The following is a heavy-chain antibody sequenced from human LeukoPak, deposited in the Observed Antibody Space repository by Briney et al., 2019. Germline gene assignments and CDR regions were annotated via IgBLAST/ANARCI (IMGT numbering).Heavy chain of an antibody. CDR3: ARAYCGGDCYPFFDY. V-gene: IGHV1-69*05. Sequence: SVKVSCKASGGTFSSYAISWVRQAPGQGLERMGRIIPIFGTANYAQKFQGRVTITTDESTSTAYMELSSLRSEDTAVYYCARAYCGGDCYPFFDYWGQGTLVTVSS. CDR2: IIPIFGTA. D-gene: IGHD2-21*02. J-gene: IGHJ4*02. CDR1: GGTFSSYA.